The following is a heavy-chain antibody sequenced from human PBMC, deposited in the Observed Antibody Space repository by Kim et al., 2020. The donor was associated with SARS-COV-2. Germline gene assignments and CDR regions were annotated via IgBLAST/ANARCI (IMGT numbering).Heavy chain of an antibody. CDR2: T. V-gene: IGHV4-59*01. Sequence: TNYNPTPQVRVTISVDTSKHHFSLKLSSVTAADTAVYYCARTGYSSYFDYWGQGTLVTVSS. J-gene: IGHJ4*02. D-gene: IGHD6-19*01. CDR3: ARTGYSSYFDY.